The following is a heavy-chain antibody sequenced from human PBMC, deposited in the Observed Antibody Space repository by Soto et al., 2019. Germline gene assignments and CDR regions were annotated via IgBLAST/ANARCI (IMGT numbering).Heavy chain of an antibody. D-gene: IGHD3-22*01. CDR3: AKFSYDSSGYLFDY. Sequence: EVQLLESGGGLVQPGGSLRLSCAASGFTFSSYAMSWVRQAPGKGLEWVSAISSSGGSTYYADSVKGRFTISRDNSKNTLYLQMNSLRAEDTAVYYCAKFSYDSSGYLFDYWGQGTLVTVS. V-gene: IGHV3-23*01. CDR1: GFTFSSYA. CDR2: ISSSGGST. J-gene: IGHJ4*02.